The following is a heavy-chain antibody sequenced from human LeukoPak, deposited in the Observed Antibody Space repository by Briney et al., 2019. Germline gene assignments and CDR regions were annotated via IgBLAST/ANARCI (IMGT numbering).Heavy chain of an antibody. Sequence: SGTPSLPCTVPGGSISSYYWSWVRQAARKGLEWIGRTHASGSTSYNPSLKSGVTMSLDTSKNQFSLRLSSVTAADTAVYYCARDGPYCSGGSCSFDYWGQGTLVTVSS. J-gene: IGHJ4*02. CDR1: GGSISSYY. D-gene: IGHD2-15*01. CDR2: THASGST. V-gene: IGHV4-4*07. CDR3: ARDGPYCSGGSCSFDY.